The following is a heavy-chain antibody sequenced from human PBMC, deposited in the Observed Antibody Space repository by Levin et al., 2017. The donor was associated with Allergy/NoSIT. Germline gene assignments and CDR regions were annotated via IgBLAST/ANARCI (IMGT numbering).Heavy chain of an antibody. J-gene: IGHJ4*02. CDR1: GFTFSNAW. D-gene: IGHD3-22*01. Sequence: NPGGSLRLSCAASGFTFSNAWMSWVRQAPGKGLEWVGRIKSKTDGGTTDYAAPVKGRFTISRDDSKNTLYLQMNSLKTEDTAVYYCTTEKKSYYYDSSGYYYWGQGTLVTVSS. CDR2: IKSKTDGGTT. CDR3: TTEKKSYYYDSSGYYY. V-gene: IGHV3-15*01.